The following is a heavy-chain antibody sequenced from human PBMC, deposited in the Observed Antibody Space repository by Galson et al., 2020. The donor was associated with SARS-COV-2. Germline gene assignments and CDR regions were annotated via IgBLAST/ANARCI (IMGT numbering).Heavy chain of an antibody. CDR1: GGSFSGYS. J-gene: IGHJ6*03. CDR3: ARGRQGVVPSPVLGLGPFYSYYYMDV. V-gene: IGHV4-34*01. D-gene: IGHD3-16*01. Sequence: SETLSLTCAVYGGSFSGYSWTWIRQAPGKGLEWIGEINSGGDTNYSPSLSSRVTLSVDTPRNQFSLKLTSVTAADTALYFCARGRQGVVPSPVLGLGPFYSYYYMDVWGKGTTVTVSS. CDR2: INSGGDT.